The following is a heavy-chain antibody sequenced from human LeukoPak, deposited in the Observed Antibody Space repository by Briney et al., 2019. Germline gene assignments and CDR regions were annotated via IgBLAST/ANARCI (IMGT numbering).Heavy chain of an antibody. Sequence: SETLSLTCAVYGGSFSGYYWSWVRQPPGKGLEWIGEINHSGSTNYNPSLKSRVTISVDTSKNQFSLKLSSVTAADTAVYYCARVARYYYYCMDVWGQGTTVTVSS. CDR3: ARVARYYYYCMDV. CDR2: INHSGST. J-gene: IGHJ6*02. V-gene: IGHV4-34*01. CDR1: GGSFSGYY.